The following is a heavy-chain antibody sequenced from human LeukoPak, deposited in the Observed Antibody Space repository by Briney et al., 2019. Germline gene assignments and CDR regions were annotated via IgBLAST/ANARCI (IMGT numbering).Heavy chain of an antibody. D-gene: IGHD1-26*01. CDR2: ISYDGSNK. CDR3: AAKGNGYTGIYVFAH. CDR1: GFTFSSYA. Sequence: GGSLRLSCAASGFTFSSYAMHWVRQAPGKGLEWVAVISYDGSNKYYADSVKGRFTISRDTSDNTLNLQMNGLGAEDSAVYYCAAKGNGYTGIYVFAHWGQGTLVTVSA. J-gene: IGHJ4*02. V-gene: IGHV3-30*14.